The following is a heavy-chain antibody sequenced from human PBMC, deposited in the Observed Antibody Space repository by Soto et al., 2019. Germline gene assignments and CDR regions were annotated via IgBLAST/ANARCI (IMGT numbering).Heavy chain of an antibody. CDR2: IRSKANSYAT. Sequence: XGSLILSCAAAGFTFSGSAMHWVRQASGKGLEWVGRIRSKANSYATAYAASVKGRFTISRDDSKNTAYLQMNSLKTEDTAVYYCTRQYDFWSGSPKSYYYGMDVWGQGTTVTVSS. CDR1: GFTFSGSA. J-gene: IGHJ6*02. CDR3: TRQYDFWSGSPKSYYYGMDV. V-gene: IGHV3-73*01. D-gene: IGHD3-3*01.